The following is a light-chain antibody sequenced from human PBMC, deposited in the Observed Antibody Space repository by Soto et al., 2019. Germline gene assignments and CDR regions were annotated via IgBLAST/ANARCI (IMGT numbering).Light chain of an antibody. V-gene: IGKV3-20*01. Sequence: EIVLTQSPGTLSLSPGESATLSCRASQSVSSNYLAWYQRKPGQGPRLLIYGATSRPTGIPDRFSGSGSGTDFTLTISRLETEDFAVYYCQQYGASPPTSGGGTKVEIK. CDR3: QQYGASPPT. CDR1: QSVSSNY. CDR2: GAT. J-gene: IGKJ4*01.